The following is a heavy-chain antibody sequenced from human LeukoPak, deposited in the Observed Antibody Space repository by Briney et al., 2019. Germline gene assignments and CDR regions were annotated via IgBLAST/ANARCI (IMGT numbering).Heavy chain of an antibody. Sequence: SETLSLTCAVYGGSFSGYYWSWIRQPPGKGLEWIGEINHSGSTNYNPSLKSRVTISVDTSKNQFSLKLSSVTAADTAVYHCARLGYDFWSGYYDYWGQGTLVTVSS. CDR1: GGSFSGYY. CDR2: INHSGST. D-gene: IGHD3-3*01. V-gene: IGHV4-34*01. CDR3: ARLGYDFWSGYYDY. J-gene: IGHJ4*02.